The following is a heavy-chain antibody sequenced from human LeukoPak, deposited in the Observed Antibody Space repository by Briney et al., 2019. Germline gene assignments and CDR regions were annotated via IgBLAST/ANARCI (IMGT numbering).Heavy chain of an antibody. CDR1: GGSISSYY. Sequence: SETLSLTCTVSGGSISSYYWSWIRQPPGKGLEWIGYIYTSGSTNYNPSLKSRVTISVDTSKNQFSLKLSSVTAADTAVYYCAGLDNWFDPWGQGTLVTVSS. J-gene: IGHJ5*02. V-gene: IGHV4-4*09. CDR2: IYTSGST. CDR3: AGLDNWFDP.